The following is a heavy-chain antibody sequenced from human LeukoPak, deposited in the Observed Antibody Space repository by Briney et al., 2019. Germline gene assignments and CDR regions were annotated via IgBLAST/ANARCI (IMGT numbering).Heavy chain of an antibody. Sequence: GGSLRLSCAASGFTFTNAWMSWVRQAPGKGLECVGRIRSKTDSGTTDYAAPVKGRFIISRDDSTNTVYLQMNSLRTEDTAVYYCSTWTDLYDYWGQGTLVTVSS. CDR2: IRSKTDSGTT. J-gene: IGHJ4*02. D-gene: IGHD3/OR15-3a*01. CDR1: GFTFTNAW. CDR3: STWTDLYDY. V-gene: IGHV3-15*01.